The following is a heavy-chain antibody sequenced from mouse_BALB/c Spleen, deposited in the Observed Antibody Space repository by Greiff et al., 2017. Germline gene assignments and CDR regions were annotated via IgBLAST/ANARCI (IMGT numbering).Heavy chain of an antibody. J-gene: IGHJ2*01. CDR3: ARVNGYGDY. D-gene: IGHD1-2*01. V-gene: IGHV1-87*01. CDR2: IYPGDGDT. CDR1: GYTFTSYW. Sequence: QVQLHQSGAELARPGASVKLSCKASGYTFTSYWMQWVKQRPGQGLEWIGAIYPGDGDTRYTQKFKGKATLTADKSSSTAYMQLSSVASEDSAVYYCARVNGYGDYWGQGTTLTVSS.